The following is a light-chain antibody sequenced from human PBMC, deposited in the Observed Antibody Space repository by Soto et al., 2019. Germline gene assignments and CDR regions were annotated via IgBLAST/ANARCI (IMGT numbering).Light chain of an antibody. CDR1: QSVSRW. CDR3: QHYSTSPYN. Sequence: DIQMTQSPSTLSASVGDRLTITCRANQSVSRWLAWYQQTPWRAPNLLIYKASTLESGVPLRFSGSGSGTEFTLTINSVQPDDSATDYCQHYSTSPYNCGQGTKLDIK. J-gene: IGKJ2*01. CDR2: KAS. V-gene: IGKV1-5*03.